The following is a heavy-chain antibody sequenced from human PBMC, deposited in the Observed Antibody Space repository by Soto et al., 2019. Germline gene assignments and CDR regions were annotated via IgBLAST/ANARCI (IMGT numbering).Heavy chain of an antibody. J-gene: IGHJ4*02. CDR2: IYYSGST. CDR3: ATCSPCPGTSSHPLDY. CDR1: GGSISSSSYY. V-gene: IGHV4-39*01. D-gene: IGHD3-10*02. Sequence: SETLSLTCTVSGGSISSSSYYWGWIRQPPGKGLEWIGSIYYSGSTYYNPSLKGRFTISRDNSKNTLYLQMNSLTAEDTAVYYCATCSPCPGTSSHPLDYWGQGTLVTVSS.